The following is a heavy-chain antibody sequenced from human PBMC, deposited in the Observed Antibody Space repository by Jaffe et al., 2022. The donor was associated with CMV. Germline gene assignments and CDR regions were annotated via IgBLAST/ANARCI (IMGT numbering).Heavy chain of an antibody. CDR3: AKAEPAAAGKYYFDY. CDR1: GFTFDDYA. CDR2: ISWNSGSI. D-gene: IGHD6-13*01. Sequence: EVQLVESGGGLVQPGRSLRLSCAASGFTFDDYAMHWVRQAPGKGLEWVSGISWNSGSIGYADSVKGRFTISRDNAKNSLYLQMNSLRAEDTALYYCAKAEPAAAGKYYFDYWGQGTLVTVSS. J-gene: IGHJ4*02. V-gene: IGHV3-9*01.